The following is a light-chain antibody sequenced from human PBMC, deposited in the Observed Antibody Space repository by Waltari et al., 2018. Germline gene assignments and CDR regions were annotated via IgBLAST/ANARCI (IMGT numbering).Light chain of an antibody. V-gene: IGKV1-9*01. CDR1: QGINIY. CDR3: QQYNHWSLIS. CDR2: AAS. Sequence: DIQLTQSPSFLSASVGDRVTITCRASQGINIYLAWYQQKPGKAPKLLIYAASTLQSGVPSRFSGSGSGTEFTLTISSLQSEDFAVYYCQQYNHWSLISFGQGTRLEMK. J-gene: IGKJ5*01.